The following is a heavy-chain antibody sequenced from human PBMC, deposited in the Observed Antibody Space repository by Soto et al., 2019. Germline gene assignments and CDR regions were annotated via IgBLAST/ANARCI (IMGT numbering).Heavy chain of an antibody. D-gene: IGHD1-26*01. CDR3: ATNPTRCELHRQFDY. V-gene: IGHV5-10-1*01. Sequence: GESLKISCKGSGYSFTSYWISWVRQMPGKGLEWMGRIDPSDSYTNYSPSFQGHVTISADKSISTAYLQWSSLKASDTAMYYCATNPTRCELHRQFDYWGQGTLVTVSS. CDR2: IDPSDSYT. J-gene: IGHJ4*02. CDR1: GYSFTSYW.